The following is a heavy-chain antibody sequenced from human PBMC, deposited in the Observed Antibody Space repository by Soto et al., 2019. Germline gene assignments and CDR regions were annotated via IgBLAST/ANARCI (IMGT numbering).Heavy chain of an antibody. J-gene: IGHJ6*02. V-gene: IGHV1-46*01. CDR1: GCTFTSYY. CDR3: ARGRVLLSHPLYDILTGYYPYGMDV. D-gene: IGHD3-9*01. CDR2: INPSGGST. Sequence: ASVRVSCKASGCTFTSYYMHWVRQAPGQGLEWMGIINPSGGSTSYAQKFQGRVTMTRDTSTSTVYMELSSLRSEDTAVYYCARGRVLLSHPLYDILTGYYPYGMDVWGQGTTVTVSS.